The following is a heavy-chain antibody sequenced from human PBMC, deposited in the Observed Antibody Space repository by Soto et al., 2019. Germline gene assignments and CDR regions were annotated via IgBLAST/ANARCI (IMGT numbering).Heavy chain of an antibody. CDR1: GYTFTSYG. CDR2: ISAYNGNT. V-gene: IGHV1-18*01. J-gene: IGHJ5*02. Sequence: GASVKVSCKASGYTFTSYGISWVRQAPGQGLEWMGWISAYNGNTNYAQKLQGRVTMTTDTSTSTAYMELRSLRSDDTAVYYCARHLPQLPYNWFDPWGQGTLVTVSS. CDR3: ARHLPQLPYNWFDP. D-gene: IGHD3-16*02.